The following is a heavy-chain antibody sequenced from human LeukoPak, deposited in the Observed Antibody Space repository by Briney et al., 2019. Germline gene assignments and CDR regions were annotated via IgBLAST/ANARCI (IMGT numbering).Heavy chain of an antibody. J-gene: IGHJ4*02. V-gene: IGHV3-48*01. CDR2: INTGSTTK. CDR1: GFTFSPYT. Sequence: PGGSLRLSCAASGFTFSPYTMHWFRQPPGKGLEWISYINTGSTTKYYADSVKGRFTISRDNSKNTLYLQMNSLRAEDTAVYYCAKDGDYGTQNFDYWGQGTLVTVSS. D-gene: IGHD4-17*01. CDR3: AKDGDYGTQNFDY.